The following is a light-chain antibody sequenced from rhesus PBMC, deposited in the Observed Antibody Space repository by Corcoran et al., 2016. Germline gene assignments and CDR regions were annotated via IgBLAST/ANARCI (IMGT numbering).Light chain of an antibody. Sequence: DIVLAQSPDSLAVSLGERVTINCRSSQTLFNNSNNKTFLAWYQQRPGPAPKLLISWASTRESGVPNRFSGGGSGTDFTLTISGLQPEDVAVYYCQQFYSSPLTFGGGTKLEI. CDR1: QTLFNNSNNKTF. J-gene: IGKJ4*01. CDR2: WAS. CDR3: QQFYSSPLT. V-gene: IGKV4-1*01.